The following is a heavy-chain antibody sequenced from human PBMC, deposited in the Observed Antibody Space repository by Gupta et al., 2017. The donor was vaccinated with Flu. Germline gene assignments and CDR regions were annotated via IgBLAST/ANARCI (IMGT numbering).Heavy chain of an antibody. D-gene: IGHD3-9*01. CDR3: AQLQVDYHLLTASHLGVNLSDY. V-gene: IGHV2-26*01. Sequence: QVTLKESGPVVVKPTETLTLTCTVSRFSLSNVRMGVSWIRQPPGRALEWLAHIFSSDDKSYSPSLQSRLTISRDSSKSQVVLSMANVGPADTATYFCAQLQVDYHLLTASHLGVNLSDYWGRGTRVTVSS. J-gene: IGHJ4*02. CDR2: IFSSDDK. CDR1: RFSLSNVRMG.